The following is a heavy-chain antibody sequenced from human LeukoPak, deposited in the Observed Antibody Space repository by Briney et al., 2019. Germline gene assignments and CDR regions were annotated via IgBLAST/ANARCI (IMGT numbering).Heavy chain of an antibody. V-gene: IGHV3-30-3*01. CDR2: ISSYGSNK. J-gene: IGHJ4*02. Sequence: GGSLRLSCAASGFTFTSFDLQWVRRAPGRGLEWVAVISSYGSNKYCLDSVKGRFTISRDNSKNTLYLQMTSLRAYDTSIYFWASISGASWGDFWGQGTQVTVSS. CDR3: ASISGASWGDF. CDR1: GFTFTSFD. D-gene: IGHD3-16*01.